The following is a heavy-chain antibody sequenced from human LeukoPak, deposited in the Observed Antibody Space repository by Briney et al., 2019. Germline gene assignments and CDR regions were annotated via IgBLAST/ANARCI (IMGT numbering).Heavy chain of an antibody. V-gene: IGHV3-30*18. D-gene: IGHD3-22*01. CDR2: ISYDGSNK. CDR1: GFTFSNYG. Sequence: GSLRLSCAASGFTFSNYGTHWVRQAPGKGLEWVAVISYDGSNKYYADSVKGRFTISRDNSKNTLYLQMNSLRAEDTAVYYCAKSTHSSGYDDSFDIWGQGTMVTVSS. J-gene: IGHJ3*02. CDR3: AKSTHSSGYDDSFDI.